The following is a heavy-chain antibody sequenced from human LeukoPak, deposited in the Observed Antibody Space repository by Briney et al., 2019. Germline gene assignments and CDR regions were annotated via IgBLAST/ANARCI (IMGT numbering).Heavy chain of an antibody. CDR3: ARDKEGYSGYDYYFDY. Sequence: PGRSLRLSCAASGFTFSSYAIHWVRQAPGKGLEWVAFISYDGRNKYYADSVKGRFTISRDNSKNTLYLQMNSLRAEDTAVYYCARDKEGYSGYDYYFDYWGQGTLVTVSS. CDR1: GFTFSSYA. CDR2: ISYDGRNK. D-gene: IGHD5-12*01. J-gene: IGHJ4*02. V-gene: IGHV3-30*04.